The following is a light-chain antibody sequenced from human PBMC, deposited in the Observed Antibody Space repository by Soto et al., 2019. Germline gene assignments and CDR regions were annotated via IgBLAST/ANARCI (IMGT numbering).Light chain of an antibody. CDR2: DTS. CDR3: QQYNDRPPLT. CDR1: QSVNNN. V-gene: IGKV3-15*01. Sequence: EVVMTQSPALLSVSPGERATLSCRASQSVNNNLAWYQQQPGQAPRLLIYDTSSRATGVPARFSGSGSGTAFTLTISSLKAEDFAVYYCQQYNDRPPLTFGGGTKVEI. J-gene: IGKJ4*01.